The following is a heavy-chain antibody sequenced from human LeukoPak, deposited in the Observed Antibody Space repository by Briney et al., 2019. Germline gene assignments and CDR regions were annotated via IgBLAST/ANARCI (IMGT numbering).Heavy chain of an antibody. J-gene: IGHJ4*02. CDR1: GFTFSNYA. Sequence: TGGSLRLPCAASGFTFSNYAMNWVRQAPGKGLEWVSVISDSGSSTYYADSVKGRFTISRDNSKNTLYLQMNSLRAEDTAVYHCAKHYYDSSGRPYYFDNWGQGTLVTVSS. D-gene: IGHD3-22*01. CDR3: AKHYYDSSGRPYYFDN. V-gene: IGHV3-23*01. CDR2: ISDSGSST.